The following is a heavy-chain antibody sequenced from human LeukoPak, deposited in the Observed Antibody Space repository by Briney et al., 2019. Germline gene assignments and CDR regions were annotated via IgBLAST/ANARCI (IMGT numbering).Heavy chain of an antibody. Sequence: GGSLRPSCAASGFTVSSNYMSWVRQAPGKGLEWVSVIYSGGSTYYADSVKGRFTISRDNSKNTLYLQMNSLRAEDTAVYYCAKDNNYGSGSYYSHHTENFFNYWGQGTLVTVSS. D-gene: IGHD3-10*01. CDR1: GFTVSSNY. CDR2: IYSGGST. J-gene: IGHJ4*02. V-gene: IGHV3-53*05. CDR3: AKDNNYGSGSYYSHHTENFFNY.